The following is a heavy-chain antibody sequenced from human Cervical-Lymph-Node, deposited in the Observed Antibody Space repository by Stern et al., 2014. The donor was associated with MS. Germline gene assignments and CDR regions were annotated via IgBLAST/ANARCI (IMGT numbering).Heavy chain of an antibody. J-gene: IGHJ4*02. CDR2: ISSGGRSI. V-gene: IGHV3-48*01. CDR1: GFTFSSYS. Sequence: VQLVQSGGGLVQPGGSLRLSCAASGFTFSSYSMTWVRQAPGQGLEWVSYISSGGRSIYYADSVKGRLTISRDNAKNSLYLQMNSLRGDDTAVYYCARGEADYCDSSGYSFDYWGQGTLVTVSS. CDR3: ARGEADYCDSSGYSFDY. D-gene: IGHD3-22*01.